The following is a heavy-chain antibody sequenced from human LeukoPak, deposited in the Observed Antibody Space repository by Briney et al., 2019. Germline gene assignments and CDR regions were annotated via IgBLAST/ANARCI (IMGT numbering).Heavy chain of an antibody. CDR1: GGSISSSSYY. D-gene: IGHD4-23*01. CDR2: IYYSGST. CDR3: ARLGGNMLHLWYFDY. J-gene: IGHJ4*02. V-gene: IGHV4-39*01. Sequence: PSETLSLTCTVSGGSISSSSYYWGWIRQPPGKGLEWIGSIYYSGSTYYNPSLKSRVTISVDTSKNQFSLKLSSVTAADTAVYYCARLGGNMLHLWYFDYWGQGTLVTVSS.